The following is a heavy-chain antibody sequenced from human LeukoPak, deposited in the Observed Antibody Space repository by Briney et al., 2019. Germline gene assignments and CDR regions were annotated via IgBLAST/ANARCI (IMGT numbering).Heavy chain of an antibody. V-gene: IGHV3-7*03. CDR2: IKQDGSGK. J-gene: IGHJ4*02. CDR1: GFTFSSYW. CDR3: ARGGGYCSGGSCYAPFDY. Sequence: GGSLRLSCAASGFTFSSYWMSWVRQAPGKGLEWVATIKQDGSGKYSVDSVKGRFTISRDNAKNSLYLQLNSLRAEDTAVYYCARGGGYCSGGSCYAPFDYWGQGTLVTVSS. D-gene: IGHD2-15*01.